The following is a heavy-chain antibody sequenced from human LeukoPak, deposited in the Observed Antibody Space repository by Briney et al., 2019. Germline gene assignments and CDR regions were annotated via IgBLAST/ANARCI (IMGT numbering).Heavy chain of an antibody. CDR3: ARGSFHSGGSCYDY. CDR2: INHSGST. D-gene: IGHD2-15*01. CDR1: GGSISSSSYY. V-gene: IGHV4-39*07. Sequence: PSETLSLTCTVSGGSISSSSYYWGWIRQPPGKGLEWIGEINHSGSTNYNPSLKSRVTISVDTSKNQFSLKLSSVTAADTAVYYCARGSFHSGGSCYDYWGQGTLVTVSS. J-gene: IGHJ4*02.